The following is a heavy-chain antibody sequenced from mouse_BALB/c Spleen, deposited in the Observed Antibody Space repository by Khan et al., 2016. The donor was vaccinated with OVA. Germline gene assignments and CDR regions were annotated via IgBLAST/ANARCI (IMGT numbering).Heavy chain of an antibody. CDR3: AREDALYYFDY. CDR1: GYIFTSYW. V-gene: IGHV1-76*01. J-gene: IGHJ2*01. CDR2: IYPGSGNT. Sequence: QVQLKQSGAELVRPGASVKLSCKTSGYIFTSYWIHWVKQRPGKGLEWIARIYPGSGNTYYNEKFKDKATLTADKYSSTAYILLSSLKSEDSSVYCCAREDALYYFDYWGQGTTVTVSS.